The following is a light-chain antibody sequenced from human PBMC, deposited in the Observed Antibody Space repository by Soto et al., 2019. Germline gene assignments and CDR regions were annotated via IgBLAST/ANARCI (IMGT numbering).Light chain of an antibody. CDR3: QQYRDYSWT. Sequence: IQMTQSPSTVSASVGDRVAISCRASQSIGIWLAWYQQKPGKAPRFLIYTASTLLGGVPSRFSGSGFGTEFTLTISSLQPDDFATYYCQQYRDYSWTFGQGTKVEIK. CDR2: TAS. V-gene: IGKV1-5*03. J-gene: IGKJ1*01. CDR1: QSIGIW.